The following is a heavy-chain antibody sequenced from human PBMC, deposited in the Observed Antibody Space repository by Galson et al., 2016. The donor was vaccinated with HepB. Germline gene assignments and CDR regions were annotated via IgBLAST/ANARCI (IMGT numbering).Heavy chain of an antibody. CDR2: IYHSGNA. J-gene: IGHJ4*02. CDR1: SISSGAYY. D-gene: IGHD3-22*01. Sequence: SISSGAYYWSWIRHHPGNGLEWIGYIYHSGNAYYSPSLKSRISISLDTSKNQFSLNLSSVTAADTVIYYCARASLDYYYDTSGYLDHWGQGTLVTVSS. CDR3: ARASLDYYYDTSGYLDH. V-gene: IGHV4-31*02.